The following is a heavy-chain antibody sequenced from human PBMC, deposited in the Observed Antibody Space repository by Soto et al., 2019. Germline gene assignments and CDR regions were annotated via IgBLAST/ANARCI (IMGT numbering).Heavy chain of an antibody. CDR3: VRAGHVFDVHYYGMDL. Sequence: GGSVTLSCEASGYLLNDYNIHCARQATEKGLEWVSSISSSGTYIYYADSVKGRFAISRDNANNVMYLQMDTLRAEDAAVYYCVRAGHVFDVHYYGMDLWGQGTTVTVSS. D-gene: IGHD3-10*01. CDR1: GYLLNDYN. CDR2: ISSSGTYI. J-gene: IGHJ6*02. V-gene: IGHV3-21*01.